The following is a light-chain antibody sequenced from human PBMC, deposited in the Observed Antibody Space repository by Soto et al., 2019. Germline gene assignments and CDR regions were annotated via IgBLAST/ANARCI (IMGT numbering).Light chain of an antibody. CDR1: RNDIGTYNL. CDR2: EGN. J-gene: IGLJ1*01. CDR3: SLYTSENAYV. V-gene: IGLV2-14*02. Sequence: QSALTQPASVSESPGQSISISCGGGRNDIGTYNLVSWYQQHPGKAPKLIIYEGNKRPSGVSNRFSGSRSGNTASLTISGLQAADEADYYCSLYTSENAYVFGTGTKLTVL.